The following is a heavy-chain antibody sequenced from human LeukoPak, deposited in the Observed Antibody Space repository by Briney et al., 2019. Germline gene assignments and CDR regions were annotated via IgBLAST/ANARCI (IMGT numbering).Heavy chain of an antibody. V-gene: IGHV3-66*01. CDR2: IYSGGST. J-gene: IGHJ3*02. CDR1: GFTVSSNY. CDR3: ARSFGEFGNAFDI. D-gene: IGHD3-10*01. Sequence: GGSLRLSCAASGFTVSSNYMSWVRQAPGKGLEWVSVIYSGGSTYYADSVKGRFTISRENAKRSLYLQMNSLRAGDTAVYYCARSFGEFGNAFDIWGQGTVVTVSS.